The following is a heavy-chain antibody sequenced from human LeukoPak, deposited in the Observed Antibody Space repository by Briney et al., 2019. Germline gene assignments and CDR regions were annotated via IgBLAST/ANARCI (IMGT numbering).Heavy chain of an antibody. Sequence: SQTLSLTCTVSGGSISSGDYYWSWIRQPPGKGLEWIGCIYYSGSTYYNPSLKSRVTISVDTSKNPFSLKLSSVTAADTAVYYCASYYYDSSGYYPYWGQGTLVTVSS. J-gene: IGHJ4*02. CDR1: GGSISSGDYY. CDR2: IYYSGST. CDR3: ASYYYDSSGYYPY. V-gene: IGHV4-30-4*01. D-gene: IGHD3-22*01.